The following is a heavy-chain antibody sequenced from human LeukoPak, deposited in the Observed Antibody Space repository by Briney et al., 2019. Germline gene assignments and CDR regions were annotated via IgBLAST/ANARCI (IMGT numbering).Heavy chain of an antibody. CDR1: GYTFTGYY. D-gene: IGHD2-2*01. CDR2: INPNSGGT. V-gene: IGHV1-2*02. CDR3: ARDGGYCSSTSCYRSWFDP. J-gene: IGHJ5*02. Sequence: ASVKVSCKASGYTFTGYYMHWLRQAPGQGLELMGWINPNSGGTNYAQKFQGRVTMTRDTSTSTAYMELSRLRSDDTAGYYCARDGGYCSSTSCYRSWFDPWGQGTLVTVSS.